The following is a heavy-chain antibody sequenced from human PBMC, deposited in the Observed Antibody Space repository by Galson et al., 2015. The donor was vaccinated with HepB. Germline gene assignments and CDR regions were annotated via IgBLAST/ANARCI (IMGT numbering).Heavy chain of an antibody. CDR1: GFTVSSNY. CDR3: ARGRRGQLPDY. CDR2: IYSGGST. V-gene: IGHV3-53*04. D-gene: IGHD3-10*01. J-gene: IGHJ4*02. Sequence: SLRLSCAASGFTVSSNYMSWVRQAPGKGLEWVSVIYSGGSTYYADSVKGRFTISRHHSKNTPYLQMNSLRAEDTAVYYCARGRRGQLPDYWGQGTLVTVSS.